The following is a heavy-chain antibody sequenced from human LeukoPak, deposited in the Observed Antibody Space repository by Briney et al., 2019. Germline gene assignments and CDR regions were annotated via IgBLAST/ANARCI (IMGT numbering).Heavy chain of an antibody. J-gene: IGHJ4*02. D-gene: IGHD1-26*01. Sequence: PSETLSLTCTVSGGSFSNYFWTWIRQPPGKGLEWIGYMYFTGSGSTFYNPSLESRVSISVDASKSQFSLTLTSVTAADTAVYYCSRESGAFCPFGYWGQGTLVIVPP. CDR3: SRESGAFCPFGY. CDR2: MYFTGSGST. CDR1: GGSFSNYF. V-gene: IGHV4-59*12.